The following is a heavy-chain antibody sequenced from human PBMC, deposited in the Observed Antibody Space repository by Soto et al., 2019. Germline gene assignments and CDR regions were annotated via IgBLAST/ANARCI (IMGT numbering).Heavy chain of an antibody. D-gene: IGHD3-3*01. CDR2: IDWDDDK. J-gene: IGHJ6*02. CDR1: GFSRSTSGMC. V-gene: IGHV2-70*11. Sequence: SGPTLVNPTQTLTLTCTFSGFSRSTSGMCVSWIRQPPGKALEWLARIDWDDDKYYSTSLKTRLTISKDTSKNQVVLTMTNMDPVDTATYYCARILTYYDFWSGPGDPIDYYYGMDVWGQGTTVTVS. CDR3: ARILTYYDFWSGPGDPIDYYYGMDV.